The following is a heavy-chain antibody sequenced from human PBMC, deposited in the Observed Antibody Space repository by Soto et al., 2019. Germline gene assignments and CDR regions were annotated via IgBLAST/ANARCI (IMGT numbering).Heavy chain of an antibody. CDR2: IYYSGST. CDR1: AASINSGVYY. J-gene: IGHJ4*02. D-gene: IGHD3-10*01. V-gene: IGHV4-30-4*01. CDR3: ARILMNYYRLDY. Sequence: ALSLTGTVSAASINSGVYYWSGFHKPPGKGLEWIGHIYYSGSTYYNPSLKSRAGISVDSSKSQVSLKLTSVTAADTAVYFCARILMNYYRLDYWGQGALVTVSS.